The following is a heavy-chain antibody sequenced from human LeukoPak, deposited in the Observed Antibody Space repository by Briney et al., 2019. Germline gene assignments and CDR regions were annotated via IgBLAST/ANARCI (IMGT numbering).Heavy chain of an antibody. CDR2: INHSGST. CDR1: GGPFSGYY. J-gene: IGHJ6*02. Sequence: SETLSLTCAVYGGPFSGYYWSWIRQPPGKGLEWIGEINHSGSTNYNPSLKSRVTISVDTSKNQFSLKLSSVTAADTAVYYCARGMGYGYAHYYYGMDVWGQGTTVTVSS. V-gene: IGHV4-34*01. D-gene: IGHD5-18*01. CDR3: ARGMGYGYAHYYYGMDV.